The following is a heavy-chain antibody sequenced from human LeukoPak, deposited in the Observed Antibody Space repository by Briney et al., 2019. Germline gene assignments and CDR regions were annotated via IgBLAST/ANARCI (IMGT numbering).Heavy chain of an antibody. D-gene: IGHD3-22*01. V-gene: IGHV3-53*01. CDR1: GFTVSSNY. Sequence: GGSLRLSCAASGFTVSSNYMSWVRQAPGKGLEWVSVIYSGGSTYYADSVKGRFTISRDNSKNTLYLQMNSLRAEDTAVYYCALHGSHYYDSSGTFDYWGQGTLVTVSS. J-gene: IGHJ4*02. CDR2: IYSGGST. CDR3: ALHGSHYYDSSGTFDY.